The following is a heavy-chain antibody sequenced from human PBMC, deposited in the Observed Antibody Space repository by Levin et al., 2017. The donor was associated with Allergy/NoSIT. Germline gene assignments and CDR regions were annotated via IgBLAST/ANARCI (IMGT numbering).Heavy chain of an antibody. D-gene: IGHD1-1*01. J-gene: IGHJ4*02. CDR2: ISYDGSNK. Sequence: GESLKISCAASGFTFSSYGMHWVRQAPGKGLEWVAVISYDGSNKYYADSVKGRFTISRDNSKNTLYLQMNSLRAEDTAVYYCARFYNSGFDYWGQGTLVTVSS. CDR1: GFTFSSYG. CDR3: ARFYNSGFDY. V-gene: IGHV3-30*03.